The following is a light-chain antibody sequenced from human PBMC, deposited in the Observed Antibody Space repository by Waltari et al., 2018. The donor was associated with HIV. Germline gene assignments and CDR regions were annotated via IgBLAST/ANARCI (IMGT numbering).Light chain of an antibody. CDR1: SSNIGSND. CDR2: DNY. Sequence: QSVLTQPPSVSAAPGQRVTISCSGSSSNIGSNDVSWYQQLPGTAPKLLIFDNYKRPSGIPDRFSGSKSGTSATLGITGLQTGDEADYHCAAWDDSLNGPVFGGGTKLTVL. CDR3: AAWDDSLNGPV. V-gene: IGLV1-51*01. J-gene: IGLJ2*01.